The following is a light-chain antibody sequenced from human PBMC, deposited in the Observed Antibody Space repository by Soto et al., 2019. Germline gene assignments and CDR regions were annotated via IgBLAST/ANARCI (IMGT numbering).Light chain of an antibody. Sequence: QSVLTQPPSASGSPGQSVTISCTGTSSDVGGYNYVSWYQQHPGKAPKLMIYEVSKRPSGVPDRFSGSKSGNTASLTVSGLQAEDEADYYCSSYAASNNLYVFGTGPKVTVL. CDR1: SSDVGGYNY. CDR3: SSYAASNNLYV. CDR2: EVS. V-gene: IGLV2-8*01. J-gene: IGLJ1*01.